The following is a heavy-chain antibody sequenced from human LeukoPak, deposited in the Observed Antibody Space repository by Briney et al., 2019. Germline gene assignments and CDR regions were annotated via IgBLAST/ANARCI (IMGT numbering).Heavy chain of an antibody. CDR3: ARDRILGDVFEFDS. Sequence: GGSLRLSCAASGFTFSSYGMHWVRQAPGKGLEWVAVISYDGNVKYYADSVKGRFTISRDNSKNTLAPQMNSLRTEDTSIYYCARDRILGDVFEFDSWGPGTLVTVSS. J-gene: IGHJ4*02. D-gene: IGHD1-26*01. V-gene: IGHV3-30*03. CDR1: GFTFSSYG. CDR2: ISYDGNVK.